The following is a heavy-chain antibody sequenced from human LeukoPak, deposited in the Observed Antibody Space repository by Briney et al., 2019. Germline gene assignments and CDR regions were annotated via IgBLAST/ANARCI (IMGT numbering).Heavy chain of an antibody. V-gene: IGHV3-23*01. D-gene: IGHD2-8*01. CDR1: GFTFSSYA. CDR2: ISGSGGST. J-gene: IGHJ4*02. CDR3: AKVSVGRANVRVLYFDY. Sequence: PGGSLRLSCAASGFTFSSYAMSWVRQAPGKGLEWVSAISGSGGSTYYADSVKGRFTISRDNSKNTLYLQMNSLRAEDTAVYYCAKVSVGRANVRVLYFDYWGQGTLVTVSS.